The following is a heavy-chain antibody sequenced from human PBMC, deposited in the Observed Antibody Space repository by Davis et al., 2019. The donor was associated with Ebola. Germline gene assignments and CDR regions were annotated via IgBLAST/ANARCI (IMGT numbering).Heavy chain of an antibody. CDR2: IYYSGST. V-gene: IGHV4-39*01. CDR3: ASPYYDFWSGDYYYYGMDV. CDR1: GGSISSSSYY. D-gene: IGHD3-3*01. Sequence: GSLRLSCTVSGGSISSSSYYWGWIRQPPGKGLEWIGSIYYSGSTYYNPSLKSRVTISVDTSKNQFSLKLSSVTAADTAVYYCASPYYDFWSGDYYYYGMDVWGQGTTVTVSS. J-gene: IGHJ6*02.